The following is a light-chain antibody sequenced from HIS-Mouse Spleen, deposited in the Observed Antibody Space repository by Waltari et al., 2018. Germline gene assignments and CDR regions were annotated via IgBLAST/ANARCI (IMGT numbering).Light chain of an antibody. CDR2: AAS. Sequence: DIQMTQSPSPLSASVGDRVTITCRASQSISSYLNWYQQKPGKAPKLLIYAASSLQSGVPSRFSGSGSGTDFTLTISSLQPEDFVTYYCQQSYSTPGTFGQGTKVEIK. J-gene: IGKJ1*01. CDR3: QQSYSTPGT. V-gene: IGKV1-39*01. CDR1: QSISSY.